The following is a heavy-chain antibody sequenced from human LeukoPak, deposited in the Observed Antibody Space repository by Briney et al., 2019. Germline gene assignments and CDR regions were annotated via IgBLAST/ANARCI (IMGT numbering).Heavy chain of an antibody. D-gene: IGHD6-13*01. J-gene: IGHJ4*02. CDR3: ARDRQQISDY. V-gene: IGHV3-33*01. CDR1: GFTFSSYG. CDR2: IWYDGSNK. Sequence: GGSLRLSCAAFGFTFSSYGMHWVRQAPGKGLEWVAVIWYDGSNKYYADSVEGRFTISRDNSKNTLYLQMNSLRAEDTAVYYCARDRQQISDYWGQGTLVTVSS.